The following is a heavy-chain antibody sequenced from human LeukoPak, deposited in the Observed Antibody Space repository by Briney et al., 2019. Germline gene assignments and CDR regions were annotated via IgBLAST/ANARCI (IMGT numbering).Heavy chain of an antibody. J-gene: IGHJ4*02. D-gene: IGHD6-6*01. V-gene: IGHV4-34*01. Sequence: SETLSLTCAVYGGSFSGYYWSWIRQPPGKGLEWIGEINHSGSTNYKPSLKSRVTISVDTSKNQFSLNLTSVTAADTAVYYCARAMSIAARLQTIFDYWGQGTLVTVSS. CDR3: ARAMSIAARLQTIFDY. CDR2: INHSGST. CDR1: GGSFSGYY.